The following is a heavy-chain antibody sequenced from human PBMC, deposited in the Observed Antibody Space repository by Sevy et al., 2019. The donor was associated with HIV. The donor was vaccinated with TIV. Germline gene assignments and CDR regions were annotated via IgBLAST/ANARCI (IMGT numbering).Heavy chain of an antibody. J-gene: IGHJ3*02. CDR2: ISYDARNE. V-gene: IGHV3-30*04. Sequence: GGSLRLSCAASGLPFSSYAMHWVRQGPGKGLEWVAVISYDARNEAYADSVKGRFTISRDNSKNTLYLQMNSLRAEDTDVYYCARFPPERAFDIWGQGTMVTVSS. CDR3: ARFPPERAFDI. CDR1: GLPFSSYA.